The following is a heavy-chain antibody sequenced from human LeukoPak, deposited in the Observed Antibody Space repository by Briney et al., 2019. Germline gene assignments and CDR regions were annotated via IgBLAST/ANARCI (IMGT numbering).Heavy chain of an antibody. V-gene: IGHV1-69*13. CDR2: IIPIFGTA. D-gene: IGHD3-10*01. CDR1: GGTFSIYA. CDR3: ASRDHYYGSGSYLGVDY. Sequence: SVKVSFKASGGTFSIYAISWVRQAPGQGGEWMGGIIPIFGTANYAQKFQGRVTITADESTSPAYMELSSLRSEDTAVYYCASRDHYYGSGSYLGVDYWGQGTLVTVSS. J-gene: IGHJ4*02.